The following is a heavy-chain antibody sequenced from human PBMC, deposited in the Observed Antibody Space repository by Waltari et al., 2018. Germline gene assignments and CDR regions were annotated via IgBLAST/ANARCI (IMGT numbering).Heavy chain of an antibody. J-gene: IGHJ4*02. V-gene: IGHV3-74*03. CDR2: INSDGSSI. CDR3: VLPDRSSWAHFDY. D-gene: IGHD6-13*01. Sequence: AASGLTFSSYWMHWVRQAPGKGLVWVSRINSDGSSITYADLVKGRFSRSRDKAKNTLYLQMDSLRAEDTAVYYCVLPDRSSWAHFDYWGQGTLVTVSS. CDR1: GLTFSSYW.